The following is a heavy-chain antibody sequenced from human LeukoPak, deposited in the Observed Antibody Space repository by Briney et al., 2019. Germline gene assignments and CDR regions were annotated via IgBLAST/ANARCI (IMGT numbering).Heavy chain of an antibody. D-gene: IGHD3-9*01. CDR1: GGSISSGDYY. V-gene: IGHV4-30-4*01. CDR3: ARGILTGYTSYYYYGMDV. CDR2: IYYSGST. J-gene: IGHJ6*02. Sequence: PSQTLSLTCTVSGGSISSGDYYWSWIRQPPGKGLEWIGYIYYSGSTYYNPSLKSRVTISVDTSKNQFSLKLSSVTAADTAVYYCARGILTGYTSYYYYGMDVWGQGTTVIVFS.